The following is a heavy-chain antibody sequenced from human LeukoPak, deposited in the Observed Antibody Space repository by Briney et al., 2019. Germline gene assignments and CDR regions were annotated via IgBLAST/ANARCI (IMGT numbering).Heavy chain of an antibody. V-gene: IGHV3-23*01. Sequence: GGSLRLSCAASGFTFSSYAMNWVRQAPGKGLEWVSTINTSGTSTYYADSVKGRFTISRDNSKNTLYLQMNSLRAEDTAVYYCAKPRTDSSSWYTGNYYYGMDVWGQGTTVTVSS. D-gene: IGHD6-13*01. CDR3: AKPRTDSSSWYTGNYYYGMDV. J-gene: IGHJ6*02. CDR2: INTSGTST. CDR1: GFTFSSYA.